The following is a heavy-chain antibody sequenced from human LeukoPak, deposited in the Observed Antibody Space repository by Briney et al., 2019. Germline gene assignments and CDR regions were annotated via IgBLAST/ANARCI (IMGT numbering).Heavy chain of an antibody. D-gene: IGHD6-6*01. CDR1: GGSISSYY. CDR3: ARTSDSSSSLDY. Sequence: SETLSLTCTVSGGSISSYYWSWIRQPPGKGLEWIGYIYYSGSTNYNPSLKSRVTISVDTSKNQFSLKLSSVTAADTAVYYCARTSDSSSSLDYWGQGTLVTVSS. CDR2: IYYSGST. V-gene: IGHV4-59*08. J-gene: IGHJ4*02.